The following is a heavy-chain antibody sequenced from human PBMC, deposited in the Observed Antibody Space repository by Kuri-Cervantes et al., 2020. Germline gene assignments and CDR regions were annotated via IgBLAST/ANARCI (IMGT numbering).Heavy chain of an antibody. D-gene: IGHD6-19*01. V-gene: IGHV1-24*01. Sequence: ASVKVSCKVSGYTLTELSMHWVRQAPGKGLEWMGGFDPEDGETIYAQKFQGRVTMTEDTSTDTAYMELSSLRSEDTAVYYCARGPLGSGWYKPDYWGQGTLVTVSS. J-gene: IGHJ4*02. CDR1: GYTLTELS. CDR2: FDPEDGET. CDR3: ARGPLGSGWYKPDY.